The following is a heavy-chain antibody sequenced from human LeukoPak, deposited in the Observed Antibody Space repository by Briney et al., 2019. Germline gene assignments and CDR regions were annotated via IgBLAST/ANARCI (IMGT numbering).Heavy chain of an antibody. CDR2: ISDSGGST. Sequence: GGSLRLSCAAPGFTFSSYGMSWVRQAPGKGLEWVSAISDSGGSTYYADSVKGRFTISRNNYKNTLYLQMNSLRAEDTAVYYCTGHKVANVRSPKKITPTFYYYYYYYMDVWGKGTTVTVSS. CDR1: GFTFSSYG. J-gene: IGHJ6*03. D-gene: IGHD5-12*01. CDR3: TGHKVANVRSPKKITPTFYYYYYYYMDV. V-gene: IGHV3-23*01.